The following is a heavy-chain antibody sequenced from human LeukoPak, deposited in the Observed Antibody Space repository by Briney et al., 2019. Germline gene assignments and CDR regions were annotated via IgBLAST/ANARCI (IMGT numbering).Heavy chain of an antibody. CDR2: MNPNSGNT. V-gene: IGHV1-8*01. CDR3: ARGKQQWLVRAAFDI. D-gene: IGHD6-19*01. CDR1: VYTFTSYD. J-gene: IGHJ3*02. Sequence: ASVKVSCKASVYTFTSYDINWVRQATGQGLEWMGWMNPNSGNTGYAQKFQGRVTMTRNTSISTAYMELSSLRSEDTAVYYCARGKQQWLVRAAFDIWGQGTMVTVSS.